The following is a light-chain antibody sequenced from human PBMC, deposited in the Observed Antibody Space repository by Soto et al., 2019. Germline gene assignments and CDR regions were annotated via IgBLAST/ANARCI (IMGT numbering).Light chain of an antibody. CDR1: SSDVGTYNL. Sequence: QSVLTQPASVSGSPGQSIALSYTGTSSDVGTYNLVSWYQQHPGKAPKLLISEGGKRPSGVSDRFSGSKSGNTASLTISGLQAEDEADYYCCSFAAGNTYVFGTGTKVTVL. J-gene: IGLJ1*01. CDR3: CSFAAGNTYV. CDR2: EGG. V-gene: IGLV2-23*01.